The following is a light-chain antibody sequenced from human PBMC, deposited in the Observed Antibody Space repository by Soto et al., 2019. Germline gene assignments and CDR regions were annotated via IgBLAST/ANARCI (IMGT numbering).Light chain of an antibody. J-gene: IGKJ1*01. CDR3: QQYNNWPPA. V-gene: IGKV3-15*01. CDR1: QSVSSN. Sequence: EIVMTQSPATLSVSPGERATLSCRASQSVSSNLAWYQQKPGQAPGLLIYGASTRATGIPARFSVSGSGTEFTLTISSLQSEDFAVYYCQQYNNWPPAFGQGTKVEIK. CDR2: GAS.